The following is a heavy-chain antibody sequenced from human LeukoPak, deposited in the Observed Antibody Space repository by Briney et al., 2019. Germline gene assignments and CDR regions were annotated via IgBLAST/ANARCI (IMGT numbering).Heavy chain of an antibody. J-gene: IGHJ3*02. V-gene: IGHV4-38-2*02. Sequence: SETLSLTCTVSGYSISSGYHWGWIRQPPGKGLEWIGSIYHSGSTYYNPSLKSRVTISVDTSKNQLSLKLTSVTAADMAVYYCARDRSSGYYSDAFDIWGQGTMVTVSS. CDR1: GYSISSGYH. CDR2: IYHSGST. CDR3: ARDRSSGYYSDAFDI. D-gene: IGHD3-22*01.